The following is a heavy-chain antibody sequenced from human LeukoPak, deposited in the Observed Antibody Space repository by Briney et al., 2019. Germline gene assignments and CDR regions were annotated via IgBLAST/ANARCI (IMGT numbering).Heavy chain of an antibody. CDR1: GFTVSSNY. Sequence: GGSLRLSCAASGFTVSSNYMSWVRQAPGMGLEWVSIIYSGGSTYYADSVKGRFTISRDNSKNTLYLQVNSLRAEDTAVYYCARDVGDYGGFDYWGQGTLVTVSS. J-gene: IGHJ4*02. D-gene: IGHD2-21*01. CDR3: ARDVGDYGGFDY. V-gene: IGHV3-66*01. CDR2: IYSGGST.